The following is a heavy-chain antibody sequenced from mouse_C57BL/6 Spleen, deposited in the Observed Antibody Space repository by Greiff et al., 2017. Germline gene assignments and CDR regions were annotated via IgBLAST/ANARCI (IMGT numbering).Heavy chain of an antibody. D-gene: IGHD6-1*01. CDR1: GFNIKDYY. CDR3: TRGHGYFDV. V-gene: IGHV14-1*01. Sequence: EVQLQQSGAELVRPGASVKLSCTASGFNIKDYYMHWVKQRPEQGLEWIGRIDPEDGDTEYAPKFQGKATMTADTSSHTAYLQLSSLTSEDTAVYYCTRGHGYFDVWGTGTTVTVSS. J-gene: IGHJ1*03. CDR2: IDPEDGDT.